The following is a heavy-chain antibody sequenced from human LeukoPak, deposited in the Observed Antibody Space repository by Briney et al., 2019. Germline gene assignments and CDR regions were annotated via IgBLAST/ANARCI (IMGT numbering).Heavy chain of an antibody. V-gene: IGHV1-18*01. J-gene: IGHJ3*02. Sequence: ASVKVSCKASGYTFTSYGISWVRQAPGQGLEWMGWISAYNGNTNCAQKLQGRVTMTTDTSTSTAYMELRSLRSDDTAVYYCASSYYDSSGYYHAFDIWGQGTMVTVSS. CDR1: GYTFTSYG. D-gene: IGHD3-22*01. CDR3: ASSYYDSSGYYHAFDI. CDR2: ISAYNGNT.